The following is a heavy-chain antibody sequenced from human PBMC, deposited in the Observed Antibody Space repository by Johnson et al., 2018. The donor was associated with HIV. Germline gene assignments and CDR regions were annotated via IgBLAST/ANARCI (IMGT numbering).Heavy chain of an antibody. CDR1: GFTFDDYG. CDR2: INWNGGST. D-gene: IGHD3-10*01. CDR3: ARDPNYNSVDAFDI. V-gene: IGHV3-20*04. J-gene: IGHJ3*02. Sequence: VQLVESGGGVVRPGGSLRLSCAASGFTFDDYGMNWVRQAPGKGLEWVSGINWNGGSTTYADSVKGRFTISRDNAKNSLYLQMNSLRDEDTALYYCARDPNYNSVDAFDIWGQGTMVTVSS.